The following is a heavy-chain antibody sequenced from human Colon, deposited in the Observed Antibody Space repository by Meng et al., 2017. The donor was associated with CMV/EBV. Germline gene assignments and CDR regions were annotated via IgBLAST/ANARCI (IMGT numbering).Heavy chain of an antibody. CDR3: ARHRLRGSGSHPFDP. V-gene: IGHV5-51*01. J-gene: IGHJ5*02. D-gene: IGHD3-22*01. CDR1: GYNFANYW. Sequence: GESLKISCQGSGYNFANYWIGWVRQMPGKGLEWMGMIYPGDSDSRYSPSFDGQVTFSADVSISTAYLQWSSLMASDTAMYFCARHRLRGSGSHPFDPWGQGTRVTVSS. CDR2: IYPGDSDS.